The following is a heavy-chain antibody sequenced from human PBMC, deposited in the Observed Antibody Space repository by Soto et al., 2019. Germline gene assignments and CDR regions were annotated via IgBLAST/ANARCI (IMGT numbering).Heavy chain of an antibody. V-gene: IGHV3-48*03. J-gene: IGHJ4*02. Sequence: GGSLRLSCAASVVTFSSYEMNWVRQAPGKGLEWVSYISSSGSTIYYADSVKGRFTISRDNAKNSLYLQMNSLRAEDTAVYYCARDAGAYCGGDCPGVFDYWGQGTLVTVSS. D-gene: IGHD2-21*02. CDR2: ISSSGSTI. CDR3: ARDAGAYCGGDCPGVFDY. CDR1: VVTFSSYE.